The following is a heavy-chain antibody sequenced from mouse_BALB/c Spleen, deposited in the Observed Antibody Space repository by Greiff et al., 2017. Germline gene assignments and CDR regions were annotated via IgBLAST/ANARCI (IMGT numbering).Heavy chain of an antibody. CDR1: GYTFTSYW. J-gene: IGHJ1*01. D-gene: IGHD2-3*01. Sequence: VQLQQSGAELAKPGASVKMSCKASGYTFTSYWMHWVKQRPGQGLEWIGYINPSTGYTEYNQKFKDKATLTADKSSSTAYMQLSSLTSEDSAVYYCARWLLWYFDVWGAGTTVTVSS. CDR3: ARWLLWYFDV. V-gene: IGHV1-7*01. CDR2: INPSTGYT.